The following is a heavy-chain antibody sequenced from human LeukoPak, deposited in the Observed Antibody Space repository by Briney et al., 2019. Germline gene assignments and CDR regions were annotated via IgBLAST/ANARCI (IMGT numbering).Heavy chain of an antibody. V-gene: IGHV3-48*03. D-gene: IGHD5-12*01. J-gene: IGHJ4*02. Sequence: GGSLRLSCAASGFTFSSYEMNWVRQAPGKGLEWVSYISSSGSTIYYADSVKGRFTISRDNAKNSLYLQMNSLRAEDTAVYYCTRGASGYGNFDYWGQGTLVIVSS. CDR3: TRGASGYGNFDY. CDR1: GFTFSSYE. CDR2: ISSSGSTI.